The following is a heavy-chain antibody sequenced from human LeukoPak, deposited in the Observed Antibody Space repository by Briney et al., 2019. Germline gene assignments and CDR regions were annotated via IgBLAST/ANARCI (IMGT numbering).Heavy chain of an antibody. D-gene: IGHD2-15*01. V-gene: IGHV1-46*01. Sequence: ASVKLSCKASGYTFTSYYMHWVRHAPGQGLEWMGIINPSGGSTSYAQKSQGRVTMTRDMSTSTVYMELSSLRSEDTAVYYCARDPPRPGGSYYYYYMDVWGKGTTVTVSS. J-gene: IGHJ6*03. CDR2: INPSGGST. CDR3: ARDPPRPGGSYYYYYMDV. CDR1: GYTFTSYY.